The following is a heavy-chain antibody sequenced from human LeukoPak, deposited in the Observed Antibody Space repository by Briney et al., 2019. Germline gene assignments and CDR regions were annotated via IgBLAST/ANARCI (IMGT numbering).Heavy chain of an antibody. CDR1: GYTLSGLA. Sequence: ASVKVYCRVSGYTLSGLAMHWVRQAPGKGLELMGGLDPEDGEAVYAQPLQGRVTMTEDTSSDTAYMVLSRLRSEDTAVYYCATRNFGDYGAFDSWGQRTMVTVSS. J-gene: IGHJ3*02. V-gene: IGHV1-24*01. CDR2: LDPEDGEA. D-gene: IGHD4-17*01. CDR3: ATRNFGDYGAFDS.